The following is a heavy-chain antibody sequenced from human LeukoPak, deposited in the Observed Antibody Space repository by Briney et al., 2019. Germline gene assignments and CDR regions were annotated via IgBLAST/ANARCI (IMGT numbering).Heavy chain of an antibody. J-gene: IGHJ4*02. CDR1: GFTFSRYW. D-gene: IGHD3-3*01. V-gene: IGHV3-7*01. CDR2: IKEDGSEK. CDR3: AKRNYDFWSGYCRRAENHFDY. Sequence: GGSLRLSCAASGFTFSRYWMSWVRQAPGKGLEWVANIKEDGSEKYYVDSVKGRLTISRDNAKNSLSLQIKSLRAEDTAVYYCAKRNYDFWSGYCRRAENHFDYWGQGTLVTVSS.